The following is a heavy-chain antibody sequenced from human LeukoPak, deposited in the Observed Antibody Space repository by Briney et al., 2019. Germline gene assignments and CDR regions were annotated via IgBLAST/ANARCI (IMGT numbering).Heavy chain of an antibody. J-gene: IGHJ4*02. V-gene: IGHV1-46*01. CDR1: GYTFTSYY. CDR3: ARGITIFGVVILPLNY. CDR2: INPSGGST. D-gene: IGHD3-3*01. Sequence: ASVKVSCKASGYTFTSYYMHWVRQAPGQGLELMGIINPSGGSTSYAQKFQGRVTMTRDTSTSTVYMELSSLRSEDTAVYYCARGITIFGVVILPLNYWGQGTLVTVSS.